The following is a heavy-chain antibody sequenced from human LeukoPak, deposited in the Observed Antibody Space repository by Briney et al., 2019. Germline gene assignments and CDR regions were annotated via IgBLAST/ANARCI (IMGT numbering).Heavy chain of an antibody. CDR2: FDPEDGET. CDR3: ATVGYYYDSSGPLYYFDY. D-gene: IGHD3-22*01. V-gene: IGHV1-24*01. CDR1: GYTLTELS. Sequence: ASVKVSCKVSGYTLTELSMHWVRQAPGKGLEWMGGFDPEDGETIYAQKFQGRVTMTEDTSTDTAYMELSSLRSEDTAVYYCATVGYYYDSSGPLYYFDYWGQGTLVTVFS. J-gene: IGHJ4*02.